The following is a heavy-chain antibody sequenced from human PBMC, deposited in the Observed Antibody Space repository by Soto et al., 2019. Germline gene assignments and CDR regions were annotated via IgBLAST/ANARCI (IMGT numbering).Heavy chain of an antibody. CDR3: ARHRSSSNEVTYYYGMDV. CDR1: GYRFTSYW. V-gene: IGHV5-51*01. J-gene: IGHJ6*02. D-gene: IGHD6-6*01. CDR2: IHPDDSDT. Sequence: GESLKISCQGSGYRFTSYWIGWVRQMPGKGLEWMGIIHPDDSDTRYSPSFQGHVTISADKSITTAYLQWSSLRASDTAMYYCARHRSSSNEVTYYYGMDVWAQGTTVTVSS.